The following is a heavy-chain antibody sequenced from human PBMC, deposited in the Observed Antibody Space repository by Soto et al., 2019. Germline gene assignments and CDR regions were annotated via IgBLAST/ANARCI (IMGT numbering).Heavy chain of an antibody. J-gene: IGHJ4*02. CDR3: ARDKHLGLDY. CDR1: GGSIRSGDYY. V-gene: IGHV4-30-4*01. Sequence: PSETLSLTCTVSGGSIRSGDYYWSWIRQPPGKGLEWIGYIYYSGSTYYNPSLKSRVTISVDTSKNQFSLKLSYVTAADTAVYDCARDKHLGLDYWGQGTLVNVSS. CDR2: IYYSGST.